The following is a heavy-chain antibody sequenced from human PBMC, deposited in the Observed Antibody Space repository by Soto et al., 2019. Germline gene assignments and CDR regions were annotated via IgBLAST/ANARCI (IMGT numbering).Heavy chain of an antibody. D-gene: IGHD3-16*01. CDR3: ARGRYHYVGASSTGMDV. Sequence: QVQLQESGPGLVKPAETLSLTCSVSGGSISSDDWSWIRQPPRKGLEYIGYISYNGNTNYKPSLKSRVTISVDTSKDPFSLRMTSVTAAATAVYYCARGRYHYVGASSTGMDVWGQGTTVTVSS. J-gene: IGHJ6*02. CDR2: ISYNGNT. CDR1: GGSISSDD. V-gene: IGHV4-59*12.